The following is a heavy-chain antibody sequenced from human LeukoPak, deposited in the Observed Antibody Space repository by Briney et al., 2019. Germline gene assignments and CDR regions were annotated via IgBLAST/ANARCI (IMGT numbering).Heavy chain of an antibody. Sequence: SETLSLTCTVPGGSIYSYYWSWIRHPAGEGREWIGRIYSSGSTNYNPYLKSRVSMSVDTSKNQFSLKLTSVTAADTAVYYCARGGKATVVTMWGQGILVTVSS. CDR3: ARGGKATVVTM. D-gene: IGHD4-23*01. J-gene: IGHJ4*02. CDR2: IYSSGST. CDR1: GGSIYSYY. V-gene: IGHV4-4*07.